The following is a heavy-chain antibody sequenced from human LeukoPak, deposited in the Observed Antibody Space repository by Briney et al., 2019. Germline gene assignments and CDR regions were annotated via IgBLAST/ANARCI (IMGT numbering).Heavy chain of an antibody. CDR3: ARAGWYELPRYAFDI. V-gene: IGHV1-18*01. J-gene: IGHJ3*02. Sequence: ASVKVSCKASGYTFTSYGISWVRQAPGQGLEWMGWISAYNGYTNYAQKLQGRVTITTDTSTSTAYMELRSLRSDDTAMYYCARAGWYELPRYAFDIWGQGTMVTVSS. CDR1: GYTFTSYG. D-gene: IGHD6-19*01. CDR2: ISAYNGYT.